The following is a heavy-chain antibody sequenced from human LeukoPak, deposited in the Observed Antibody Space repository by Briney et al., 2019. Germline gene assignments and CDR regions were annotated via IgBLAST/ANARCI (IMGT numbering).Heavy chain of an antibody. CDR1: GGSISRYY. CDR2: IHNSGRT. D-gene: IGHD6-19*01. Sequence: PSETLSLTCTVSGGSISRYYWTWIRQPPGKGLEWMGYIHNSGRTNYNPSLKSRVTISIDTSKNQFFLNLSSVTAADTAVYYCATAEAVAGTNDAFDIWGQGTKVTVST. V-gene: IGHV4-59*08. J-gene: IGHJ3*02. CDR3: ATAEAVAGTNDAFDI.